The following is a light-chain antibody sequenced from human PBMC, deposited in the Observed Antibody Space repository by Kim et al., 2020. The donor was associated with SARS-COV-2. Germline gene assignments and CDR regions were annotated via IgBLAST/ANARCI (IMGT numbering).Light chain of an antibody. V-gene: IGLV2-11*01. CDR2: DID. Sequence: GQSVTISCTGTNSDVGSYNYVSWSQQYPGKAPKLIIYDIDKRPSGVPDRFSGSKSGSTASLTISGIQADDEADYYCCSYAGRYTFVFGGGTQLTVL. J-gene: IGLJ2*01. CDR3: CSYAGRYTFV. CDR1: NSDVGSYNY.